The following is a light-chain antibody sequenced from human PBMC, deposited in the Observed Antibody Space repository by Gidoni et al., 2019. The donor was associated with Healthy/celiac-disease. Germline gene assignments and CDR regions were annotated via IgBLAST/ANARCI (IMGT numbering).Light chain of an antibody. Sequence: SYPRTQRPSVSVAPGQTASITCSGDKLGDKYACWYQQKQGQSPVLVIYQDSKRPPGIPERFSGSNSGNTASLTISGTQAMDEADYYCQAWDSSTVVFGGGTKLTVL. J-gene: IGLJ2*01. CDR3: QAWDSSTVV. CDR2: QDS. V-gene: IGLV3-1*01. CDR1: KLGDKY.